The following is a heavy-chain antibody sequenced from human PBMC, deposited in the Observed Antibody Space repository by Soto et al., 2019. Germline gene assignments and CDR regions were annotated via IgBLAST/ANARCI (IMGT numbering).Heavy chain of an antibody. CDR3: ARVINYYYYGMDV. Sequence: SETLSLTCTVSGGSISSYYWSWIRQPPGKGLEWIGYIYYSGSTNYNPSLKSRVTISVDTSKNQFSLKLSSVTTADTAVYYCARVINYYYYGMDVWGQGTTVTVSS. CDR2: IYYSGST. J-gene: IGHJ6*02. CDR1: GGSISSYY. D-gene: IGHD3-10*01. V-gene: IGHV4-59*01.